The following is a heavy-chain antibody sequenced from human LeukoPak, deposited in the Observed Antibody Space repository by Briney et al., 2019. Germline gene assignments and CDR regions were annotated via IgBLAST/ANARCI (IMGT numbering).Heavy chain of an antibody. V-gene: IGHV3-20*04. J-gene: IGHJ6*03. Sequence: GGSLRLSCAASGFTLNRYWMSWVRQAPGKGLEWVSGINWHGGSTSYADSVKGRFTISRDNAKNSLYLQMNSLRAEDTALYYCARAGGTTGTTHYYYMDVWGKGTTVTVSS. CDR2: INWHGGST. CDR3: ARAGGTTGTTHYYYMDV. D-gene: IGHD1-1*01. CDR1: GFTLNRYW.